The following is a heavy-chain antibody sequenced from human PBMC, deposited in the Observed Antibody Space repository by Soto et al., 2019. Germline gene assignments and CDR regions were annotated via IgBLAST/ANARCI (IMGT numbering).Heavy chain of an antibody. D-gene: IGHD3-9*01. V-gene: IGHV5-51*01. CDR1: GYRFTSYW. J-gene: IGHJ4*02. Sequence: PGESLKISCKGSGYRFTSYWIGWVRQMPGKGLEWMGIIYPGDSATRYSPSFQGQVTISADKSISTAYLQWSSLKASDTAMYYFARGPYDILTGYWYYFDYWGQGTLVTVSS. CDR3: ARGPYDILTGYWYYFDY. CDR2: IYPGDSAT.